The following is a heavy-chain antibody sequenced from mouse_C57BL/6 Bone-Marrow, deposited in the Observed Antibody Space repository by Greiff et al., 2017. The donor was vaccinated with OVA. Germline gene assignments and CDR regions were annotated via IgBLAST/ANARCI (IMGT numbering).Heavy chain of an antibody. CDR2: IYPGSGST. CDR1: GYTFTSYW. J-gene: IGHJ2*01. V-gene: IGHV1-55*01. Sequence: VQLVESGAELVKPGASVKMSCKASGYTFTSYWITWVKQRPGQGLEWIGDIYPGSGSTNYNEKFKSKATLTVDTSSSTAYMQLSSLTSEDSAVYCCARWGFYYFDYWGQGTTLTVSS. CDR3: ARWGFYYFDY.